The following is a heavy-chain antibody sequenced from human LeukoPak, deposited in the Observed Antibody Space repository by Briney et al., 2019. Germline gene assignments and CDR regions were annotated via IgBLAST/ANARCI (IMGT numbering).Heavy chain of an antibody. J-gene: IGHJ4*02. CDR3: ARVGYDSSGYYVDY. D-gene: IGHD3-22*01. CDR1: GYTFTSYD. V-gene: IGHV1-8*01. CDR2: MNPNSGNT. Sequence: ASVTVSCKASGYTFTSYDINWVRQATGQGLEWMGWMNPNSGNTGYAQKFQGRVTMTRNTSISTAYMELSSLRSEDTAVYYCARVGYDSSGYYVDYWGQGTLVTVSS.